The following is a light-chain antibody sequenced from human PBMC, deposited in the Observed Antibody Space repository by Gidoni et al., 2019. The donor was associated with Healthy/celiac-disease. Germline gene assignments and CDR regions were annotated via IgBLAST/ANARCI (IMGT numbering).Light chain of an antibody. Sequence: SYELTQPPSVSVSPGQTASITCSGDKLGDKYACWYQQKPGQSPVLVIYQDRKRPSGIPERFSGSNSCNTATLTISGTQAMDKADYYCQAWDSSIVVFGGGTKLTVL. V-gene: IGLV3-1*01. CDR3: QAWDSSIVV. CDR2: QDR. CDR1: KLGDKY. J-gene: IGLJ2*01.